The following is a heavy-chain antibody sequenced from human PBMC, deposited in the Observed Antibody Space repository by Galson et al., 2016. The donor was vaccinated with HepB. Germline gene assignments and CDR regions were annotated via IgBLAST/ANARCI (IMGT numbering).Heavy chain of an antibody. V-gene: IGHV4-4*02. CDR2: IFPSGRV. Sequence: ETLALTCAVSGVSISSSDWWSWVRQPPAQGLEWIGQIFPSGRVNYAPSLASRVTISIDTSNNHFSLRLTSVTAADTALYYCARQYWGGPSDYWGQGTLVTVSS. CDR3: ARQYWGGPSDY. J-gene: IGHJ4*02. CDR1: GVSISSSDW. D-gene: IGHD2/OR15-2a*01.